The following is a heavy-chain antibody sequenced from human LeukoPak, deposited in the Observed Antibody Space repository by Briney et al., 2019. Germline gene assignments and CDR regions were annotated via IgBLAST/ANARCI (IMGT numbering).Heavy chain of an antibody. Sequence: PSETLSLTCAVYGGSLNGYYWSWIRQHPGKGLEWIGYIYYSGSTYYNPSLKSRVTISVDTSKNQFSLKLSSVTAADTAVYYCARVGSGYYYGFDYWGQGTLVTVSS. CDR1: GGSLNGYY. CDR2: IYYSGST. D-gene: IGHD3-22*01. V-gene: IGHV4-31*11. J-gene: IGHJ4*02. CDR3: ARVGSGYYYGFDY.